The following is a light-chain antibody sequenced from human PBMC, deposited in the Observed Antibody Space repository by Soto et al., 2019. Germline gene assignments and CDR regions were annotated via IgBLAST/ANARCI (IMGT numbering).Light chain of an antibody. V-gene: IGKV1-39*01. Sequence: DIQMTQSPSSLSASVGDRITITCRASQSISRYLNWYQHKPGKAPKLLINAASSLERGVPSRFSGGGSGTDFTLNISSLQPDDFATYYCQQPPYTFGPGTKVDIK. CDR1: QSISRY. J-gene: IGKJ3*01. CDR2: AAS. CDR3: QQPPYT.